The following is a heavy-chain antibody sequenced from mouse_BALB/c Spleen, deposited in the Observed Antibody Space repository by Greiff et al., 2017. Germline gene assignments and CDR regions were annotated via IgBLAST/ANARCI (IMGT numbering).Heavy chain of an antibody. V-gene: IGHV1S81*02. CDR3: ARRGYRYDGY. J-gene: IGHJ2*01. Sequence: QVQLKQPGAELVKPGASVKLSCKASGYTFTSYWMHWVKQRPGEGLEWIGEINPSNGRTNYNEKSKSKATLTVDKSSSTAYMQLSSLTSEDSAVYYCARRGYRYDGYWGQGTTLTVSS. D-gene: IGHD2-14*01. CDR1: GYTFTSYW. CDR2: INPSNGRT.